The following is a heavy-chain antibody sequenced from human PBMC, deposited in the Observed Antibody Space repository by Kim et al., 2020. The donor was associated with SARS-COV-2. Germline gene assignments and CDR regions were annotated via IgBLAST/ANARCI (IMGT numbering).Heavy chain of an antibody. V-gene: IGHV3-30*04. D-gene: IGHD3-10*01. CDR3: ARDMSRVRYFDH. J-gene: IGHJ4*02. CDR1: GFPFSSCA. Sequence: GSLRLSCAASGFPFSSCAFHWVRQAPGKGLEWVALISYDGSLKYYADSVKGRFTISRDNSKNTVSLQMNNLRAEDSAVYYCARDMSRVRYFDHWGQGTLVTVSS. CDR2: ISYDGSLK.